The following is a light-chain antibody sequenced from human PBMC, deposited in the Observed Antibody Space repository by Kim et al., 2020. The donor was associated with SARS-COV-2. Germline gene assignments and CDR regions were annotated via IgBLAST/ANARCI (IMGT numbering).Light chain of an antibody. V-gene: IGKV3D-15*01. Sequence: EIVMTQSPATLSVSPGERATLSCRASQSVSSNVAWYQQKPGRAPRLLIYGASTRATGIPARFSGSGSGTEFTLTISSLQSEDFAVYYCQQYNNWPPLTFGGGTKVDIK. CDR2: GAS. CDR1: QSVSSN. J-gene: IGKJ4*01. CDR3: QQYNNWPPLT.